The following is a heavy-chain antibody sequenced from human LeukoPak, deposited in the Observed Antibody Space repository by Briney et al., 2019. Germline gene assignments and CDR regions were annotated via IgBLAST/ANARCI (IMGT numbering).Heavy chain of an antibody. CDR3: ARDKYYYDSSGGGYYFDY. V-gene: IGHV3-21*01. CDR1: GFTFDDYG. Sequence: GGSLRLSCAASGFTFDDYGMNWVRQAPGKAMEWVSSITSSGTYIFYADSVKGRFTISRDNAKNSLYLQMDSLGPEDTAVYYCARDKYYYDSSGGGYYFDYWGQGTLVTVSS. CDR2: ITSSGTYI. D-gene: IGHD3-22*01. J-gene: IGHJ4*02.